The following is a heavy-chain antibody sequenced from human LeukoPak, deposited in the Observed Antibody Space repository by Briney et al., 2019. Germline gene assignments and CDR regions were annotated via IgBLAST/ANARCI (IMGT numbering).Heavy chain of an antibody. CDR3: ARGGVGATVE. V-gene: IGHV1-69*13. D-gene: IGHD1-26*01. CDR2: IIPIFGTA. Sequence: GASVKVSCKASGYTFTSYYMHWVRQAPGQGLEWMGGIIPIFGTANYAQKFQGRVTITADESTSTAYMELSSLRSEDTAVYYCARGGVGATVEWGQGTLVTVSS. CDR1: GYTFTSYY. J-gene: IGHJ4*02.